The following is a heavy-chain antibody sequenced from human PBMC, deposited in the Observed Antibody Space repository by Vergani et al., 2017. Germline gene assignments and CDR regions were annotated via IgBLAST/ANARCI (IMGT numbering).Heavy chain of an antibody. Sequence: QVTFKESGPALVNPRQALTLTCTFSGFSLTPSGMRVSWFRPSPGKALEWLARIDWGDDKFYSASLKTRLAISKDLSNDLVVLTMTNMGPADTGTYYCARTRGAPPYRSGLYYFDFWGQGTLVTVSS. CDR1: GFSLTPSGMR. J-gene: IGHJ4*02. CDR2: IDWGDDK. CDR3: ARTRGAPPYRSGLYYFDF. V-gene: IGHV2-70*04. D-gene: IGHD6-19*01.